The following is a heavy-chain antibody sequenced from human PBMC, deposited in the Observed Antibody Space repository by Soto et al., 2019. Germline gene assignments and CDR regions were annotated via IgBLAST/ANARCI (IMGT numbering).Heavy chain of an antibody. J-gene: IGHJ4*02. CDR3: GKDGAITDYTYLDY. Sequence: EVQLVESGGVVVQPGESLRLSCAASGFTFDDYYMHWVRQAPGKGLEWVALISWDGRSTYYADSVKGRFTVSRDNSKTSLYLQMNSLTTEATDFYYCGKDGAITDYTYLDYWGQGALVTVSP. D-gene: IGHD1-26*01. CDR2: ISWDGRST. CDR1: GFTFDDYY. V-gene: IGHV3-43*01.